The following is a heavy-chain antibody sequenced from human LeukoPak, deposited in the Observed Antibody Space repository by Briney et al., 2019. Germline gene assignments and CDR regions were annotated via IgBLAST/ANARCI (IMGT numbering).Heavy chain of an antibody. J-gene: IGHJ4*02. CDR1: GFTFSSYS. V-gene: IGHV3-30*18. D-gene: IGHD4-17*01. CDR3: AKGGTSVTRYVDF. CDR2: LSYDGANK. Sequence: PGGSLRLSCVASGFTFSSYSMQWVRQTPGKGLEWVAILSYDGANKFYGETVKGRFTISRDNSQNTVYLQMNSLRADDTAVYYCAKGGTSVTRYVDFWGQGTLVTVSS.